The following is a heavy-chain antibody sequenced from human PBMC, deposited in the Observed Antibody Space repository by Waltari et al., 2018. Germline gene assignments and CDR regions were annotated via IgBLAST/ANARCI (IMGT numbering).Heavy chain of an antibody. D-gene: IGHD4-17*01. Sequence: QVQLVQSGAEVKKPGASVTVSCKASGYTFTGYYMHWLRRAPGQGLEWMGRINPNSGGTNYAQKFQGRVTMTRDTSISTAYMELSRLRSDDTAVYYCARDNGDYGWYFDLWGRGTLVTVSS. CDR3: ARDNGDYGWYFDL. J-gene: IGHJ2*01. CDR2: INPNSGGT. V-gene: IGHV1-2*06. CDR1: GYTFTGYY.